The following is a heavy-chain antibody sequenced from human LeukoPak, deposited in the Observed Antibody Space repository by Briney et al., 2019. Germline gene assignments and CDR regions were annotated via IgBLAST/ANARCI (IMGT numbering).Heavy chain of an antibody. D-gene: IGHD5-12*01. CDR2: ISGSGAKT. J-gene: IGHJ4*02. CDR1: GFTFSTYA. Sequence: GGSLRLSCAASGFTFSTYAMNWVRQAPGKGLEWVSAISGSGAKTYYADFVKGRFTISRDNSKNTLYLQMNSLRAEDTAVYYCARQRGYSGYDAGYWGQGTLVTVSS. CDR3: ARQRGYSGYDAGY. V-gene: IGHV3-23*01.